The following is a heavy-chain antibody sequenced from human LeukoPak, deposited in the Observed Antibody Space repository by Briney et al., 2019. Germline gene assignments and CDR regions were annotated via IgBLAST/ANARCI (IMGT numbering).Heavy chain of an antibody. V-gene: IGHV3-7*03. Sequence: GGSLRLSCSASGFSFRNYAVYWVRQAPGKGLEWVANIKQGGSEKYYVDSVEGRFTISRDNAKNSLYLQMNSLRAEDTAVYYCARDFGLRCSGGACYSVYYYGMDVWGKGTTVTVSS. CDR3: ARDFGLRCSGGACYSVYYYGMDV. CDR2: IKQGGSEK. CDR1: GFSFRNYA. J-gene: IGHJ6*04. D-gene: IGHD2-15*01.